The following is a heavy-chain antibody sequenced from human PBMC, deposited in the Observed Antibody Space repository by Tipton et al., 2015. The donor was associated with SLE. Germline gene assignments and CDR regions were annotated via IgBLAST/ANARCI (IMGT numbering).Heavy chain of an antibody. CDR3: ARAGLTGSGSYYTASYFDY. V-gene: IGHV4-34*01. J-gene: IGHJ4*02. D-gene: IGHD3-10*01. Sequence: TLSLTCAVYGGSFSAYYWSWIRQPPGKGLEWIGEINHSGSTNYNPSLKSRVTISVDTSKNQFSLKLSSVTAADTAVYYCARAGLTGSGSYYTASYFDYWGQGTLVTVSS. CDR2: INHSGST. CDR1: GGSFSAYY.